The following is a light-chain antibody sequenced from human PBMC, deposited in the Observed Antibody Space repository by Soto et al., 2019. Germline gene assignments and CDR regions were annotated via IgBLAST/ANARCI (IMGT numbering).Light chain of an antibody. V-gene: IGKV3-15*01. Sequence: IVLTQSPATLSVSPGERATLSCTASQSVSTNLAWYQQKPGQAPRVLIYNVSTRATAIPARFSGSGSGTDFTLTISSLQSEDFAVYYCQQYGGSPRITFGQGTRLEIK. CDR1: QSVSTN. J-gene: IGKJ5*01. CDR3: QQYGGSPRIT. CDR2: NVS.